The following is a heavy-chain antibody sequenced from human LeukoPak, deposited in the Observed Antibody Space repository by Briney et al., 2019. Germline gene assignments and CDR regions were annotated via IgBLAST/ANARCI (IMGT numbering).Heavy chain of an antibody. Sequence: GGSLRLSCAASGFTLSSYSMSWVRQAPGKGLEWVSSISGSGGRIDYADSVKGRFTISRDNSKNTLSLQMNSLTAEDTAVYYCAKNPRQEGWIYFDSWGQGILVTVSS. J-gene: IGHJ4*02. CDR3: AKNPRQEGWIYFDS. V-gene: IGHV3-23*01. CDR2: ISGSGGRI. CDR1: GFTLSSYS. D-gene: IGHD2-15*01.